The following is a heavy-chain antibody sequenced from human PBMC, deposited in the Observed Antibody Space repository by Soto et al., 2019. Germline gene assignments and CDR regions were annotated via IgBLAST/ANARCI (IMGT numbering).Heavy chain of an antibody. D-gene: IGHD6-13*01. CDR2: ISSSGSTI. J-gene: IGHJ6*02. CDR3: ARDSAVSAAGISYYYDGMDV. CDR1: GFTFSDYY. V-gene: IGHV3-11*01. Sequence: GGSLRLSCAASGFTFSDYYMIWIRQAPGKGLEWVSYISSSGSTIYYADSVKGRFTISRDNAKNSLYLQMNSLRAEDTAVYYCARDSAVSAAGISYYYDGMDVWGQGTTVTVSS.